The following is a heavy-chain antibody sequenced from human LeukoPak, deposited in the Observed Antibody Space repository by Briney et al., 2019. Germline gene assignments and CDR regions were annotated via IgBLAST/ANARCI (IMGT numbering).Heavy chain of an antibody. J-gene: IGHJ3*02. CDR3: ARAPYYDFRKAFDI. V-gene: IGHV4-38-2*01. Sequence: SETLSLTCAVSGYSISSGYYWGWIRQPPGKGLEWIGSIYHSGSTYHNPSLKSRVTISVDTSKNQFSLKVSSVTAADTAVYYCARAPYYDFRKAFDIWGQGTMVTVSS. CDR1: GYSISSGYY. D-gene: IGHD3-3*01. CDR2: IYHSGST.